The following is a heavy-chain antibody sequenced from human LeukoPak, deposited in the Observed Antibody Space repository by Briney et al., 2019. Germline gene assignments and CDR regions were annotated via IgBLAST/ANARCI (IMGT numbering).Heavy chain of an antibody. CDR1: GFTFSTYA. Sequence: GGSLRLSCAASGFTFSTYAMNWVRQAPGKGLEWVANIKQDGSEKYYVDSVKGRFTISRDNAKNSLYLQMNSLRAEDTAVYYCARTRITMIVGLASRFDYWGQGTLVTVSS. CDR3: ARTRITMIVGLASRFDY. V-gene: IGHV3-7*01. CDR2: IKQDGSEK. D-gene: IGHD3-22*01. J-gene: IGHJ4*02.